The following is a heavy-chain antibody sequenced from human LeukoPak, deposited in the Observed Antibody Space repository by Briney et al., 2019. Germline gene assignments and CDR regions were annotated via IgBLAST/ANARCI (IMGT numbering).Heavy chain of an antibody. CDR2: IYYSGST. J-gene: IGHJ3*02. V-gene: IGHV4-39*07. D-gene: IGHD3-9*01. CDR3: ARDYYDILTGYPHDAFDI. Sequence: SETLSLTCTVSGGSISSRSYYWRWIRQPPGTGLEWIGSIYYSGSTYYNPSLKSRVTISVDTSKNQFSLKLSSVTAADTAVYYCARDYYDILTGYPHDAFDIWGQGTMVTVSS. CDR1: GGSISSRSYY.